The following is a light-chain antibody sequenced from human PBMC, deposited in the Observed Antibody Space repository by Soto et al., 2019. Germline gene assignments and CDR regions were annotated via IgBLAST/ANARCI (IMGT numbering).Light chain of an antibody. Sequence: MTQSPATLSLSPGETATLSCRASEGIPSHVGRSQRKPGEQTRLRIYDSSTRATGCAARLSGSGSGTDCTHTISGRQSEGSAVYYCHRYNNWRHTFGQATKVDI. CDR3: HRYNNWRHT. J-gene: IGKJ1*01. V-gene: IGKV3-15*01. CDR1: EGIPSH. CDR2: DSS.